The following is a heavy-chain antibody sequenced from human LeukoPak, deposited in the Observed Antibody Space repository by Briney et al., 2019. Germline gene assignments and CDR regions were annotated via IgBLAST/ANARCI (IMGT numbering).Heavy chain of an antibody. CDR2: IASDGSST. J-gene: IGHJ4*02. D-gene: IGHD4-23*01. CDR3: ARGRPHGNDY. V-gene: IGHV3-74*01. Sequence: GGSLRLSRAASGFTFSSYCMNWVRQAPGKGLVWVSRIASDGSSTTYADSVKGRFSISRDNAKNTLYLQMNSLRVEDTAVYYCARGRPHGNDYWGQGTLVTVSS. CDR1: GFTFSSYC.